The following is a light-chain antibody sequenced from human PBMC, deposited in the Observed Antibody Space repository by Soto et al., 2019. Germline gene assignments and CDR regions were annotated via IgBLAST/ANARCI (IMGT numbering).Light chain of an antibody. CDR2: AAS. Sequence: IQMTQSPSSLSASVGDRVTITCRASQGIRNDLGWYQQKPGKAPKVLIYAASSLQSGVPPRFSGSGSGTDFTLAISSLQPEDSATYYCLQEINYPWTFGQGTKVDIK. J-gene: IGKJ1*01. CDR1: QGIRND. V-gene: IGKV1-6*01. CDR3: LQEINYPWT.